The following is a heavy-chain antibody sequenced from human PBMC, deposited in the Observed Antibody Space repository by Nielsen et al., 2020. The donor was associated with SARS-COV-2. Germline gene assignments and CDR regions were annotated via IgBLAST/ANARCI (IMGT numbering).Heavy chain of an antibody. CDR2: ISYDGTKT. Sequence: GESLKISCAASGFTFSTSGMHWVCQAPGKGLEWVAFISYDGTKTQYIDSVKDRFAISRDNSKSTLYLQMNSLRPEDTAVYYCAKVHSTGFNWFDPWGQGTLVTVSS. D-gene: IGHD3-9*01. J-gene: IGHJ5*02. CDR1: GFTFSTSG. CDR3: AKVHSTGFNWFDP. V-gene: IGHV3-30*18.